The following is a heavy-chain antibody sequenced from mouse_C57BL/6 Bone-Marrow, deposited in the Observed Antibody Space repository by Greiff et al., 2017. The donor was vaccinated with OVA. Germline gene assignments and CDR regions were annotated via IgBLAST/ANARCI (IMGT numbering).Heavy chain of an antibody. J-gene: IGHJ3*01. D-gene: IGHD2-4*01. Sequence: QVQLQQSGAELVRPGTSVKVSCKASGYAFTNYLIEWVKQRPGQGLEWIGVINPGSGGTNYNEKFKGKATLTADKSSSTAYMQLSSLTSEDSAVYFCAKGDYDKAYWGQGTLVTVSA. CDR2: INPGSGGT. V-gene: IGHV1-54*01. CDR3: AKGDYDKAY. CDR1: GYAFTNYL.